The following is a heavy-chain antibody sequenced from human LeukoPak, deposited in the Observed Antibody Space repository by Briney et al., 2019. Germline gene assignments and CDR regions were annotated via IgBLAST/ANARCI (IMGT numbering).Heavy chain of an antibody. CDR1: SGSISSYY. J-gene: IGHJ3*02. CDR2: IYYSGST. D-gene: IGHD3-22*01. CDR3: ARGKTYYDISKDAFDI. V-gene: IGHV4-59*01. Sequence: SETLSLTCTVSSGSISSYYWSWIRQPPGKGLEWIGYIYYSGSTNYNPSLKSRVTISVNTSKNQFSLKLSSVTAADTAVYYCARGKTYYDISKDAFDIWGQGTMVTVSS.